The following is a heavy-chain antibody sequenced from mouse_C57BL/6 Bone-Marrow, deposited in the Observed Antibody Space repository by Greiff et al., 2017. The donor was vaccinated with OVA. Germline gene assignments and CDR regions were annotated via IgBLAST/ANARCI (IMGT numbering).Heavy chain of an antibody. CDR1: GFNIKDDY. J-gene: IGHJ2*01. D-gene: IGHD3-2*02. Sequence: VHVKQSGAELVRPGASVKLSCTASGFNIKDDYMHWVKQRPEQGLEWIGWIDPENGDTEYASKFQGKATITADTSSNTAYLQLSSLTSEDTAVYYCTTDKDSSGYNDYWGQGTTLTVSS. CDR2: IDPENGDT. V-gene: IGHV14-4*01. CDR3: TTDKDSSGYNDY.